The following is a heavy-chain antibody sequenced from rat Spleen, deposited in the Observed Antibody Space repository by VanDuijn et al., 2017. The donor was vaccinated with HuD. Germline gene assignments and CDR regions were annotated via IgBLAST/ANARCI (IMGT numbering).Heavy chain of an antibody. J-gene: IGHJ3*01. D-gene: IGHD4-3*01. Sequence: EVQLVESGGGLVQPGRSLKLSCAASGFTFRDYDMAWVRQAPTMGLEWVTSISPSGGATYYRDSVKGRFTISRDNSKSTLYLQVDSLRSEDTATYYCARQDTSGYSNWFAYWGQGTLVTVSS. V-gene: IGHV5-25*01. CDR2: ISPSGGAT. CDR3: ARQDTSGYSNWFAY. CDR1: GFTFRDYD.